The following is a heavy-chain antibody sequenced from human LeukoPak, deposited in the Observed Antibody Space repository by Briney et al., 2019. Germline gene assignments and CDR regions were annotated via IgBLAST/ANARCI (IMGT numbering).Heavy chain of an antibody. CDR2: ISGSGGST. J-gene: IGHJ4*02. D-gene: IGHD3-22*01. CDR1: GFTFSSYA. Sequence: GGSLRLSCAASGFTFSSYAMSWVRQAPGKGLEWVSAISGSGGSTYYADSVKGRFTISRDNSKNTLYLQMNSLRAEDTAVYYCAKDKVKSYYYDSSGPWGYFDYWGQGTLVTVSS. CDR3: AKDKVKSYYYDSSGPWGYFDY. V-gene: IGHV3-23*01.